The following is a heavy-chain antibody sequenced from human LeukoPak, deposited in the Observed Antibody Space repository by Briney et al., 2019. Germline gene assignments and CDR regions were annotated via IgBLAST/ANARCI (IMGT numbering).Heavy chain of an antibody. CDR2: IYTSGGST. CDR1: GASISSGSYY. V-gene: IGHV4-61*02. J-gene: IGHJ4*02. D-gene: IGHD3-22*01. Sequence: SETLSLTCTVSGASISSGSYYWNWIRQPAGKGLEWIGRIYTSGGSTNYNPSLKSRVTISVDTSKNQFSLKLSSVTAADTAVYYRARDQGARVVATVWGQGTLVTVSS. CDR3: ARDQGARVVATV.